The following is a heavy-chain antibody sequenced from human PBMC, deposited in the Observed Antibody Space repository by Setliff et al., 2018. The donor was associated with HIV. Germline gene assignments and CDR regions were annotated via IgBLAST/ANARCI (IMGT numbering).Heavy chain of an antibody. V-gene: IGHV4-61*09. CDR2: IHTTGTT. CDR1: GGSISSGSYY. CDR3: ARDPAMSGWALAD. Sequence: SETLSLTCTVSGGSISSGSYYWSWIRQPAGEGLEWIGQIHTTGTTNCNPSLKSRVTISVDTSKNQFSLQLSPVTAADTAVYYCARDPAMSGWALADWGQGTQVTVSS. D-gene: IGHD6-19*01. J-gene: IGHJ4*02.